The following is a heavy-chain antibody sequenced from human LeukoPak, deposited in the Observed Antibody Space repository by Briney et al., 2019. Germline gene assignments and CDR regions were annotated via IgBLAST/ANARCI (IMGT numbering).Heavy chain of an antibody. V-gene: IGHV3-30-3*01. Sequence: GGSLRLSCAASGLTFSSYAMHWVRQAPGKGLEWVAVISYDGSNKYYADSVKGRFTISRDNSKNTLYLQMNSLRAEDTAVYYCARDSALGVRGVIVNWGQGTLVTVSS. D-gene: IGHD3-10*01. CDR2: ISYDGSNK. J-gene: IGHJ4*02. CDR1: GLTFSSYA. CDR3: ARDSALGVRGVIVN.